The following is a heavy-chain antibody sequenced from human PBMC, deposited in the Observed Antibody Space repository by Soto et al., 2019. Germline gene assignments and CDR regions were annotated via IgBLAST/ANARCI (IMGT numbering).Heavy chain of an antibody. CDR1: GGSISSSSYY. Sequence: SETLSLTCTVSGGSISSSSYYWGWIRQPPGKGLEWIGGIYYSGSTYYNSSLKSRVTMSVDTSKDQFSLKLSSVTAADTAVYYCARQLRFPGGPHASNRFDPWGQGTLVTVSS. CDR2: IYYSGST. D-gene: IGHD3-3*01. V-gene: IGHV4-39*01. J-gene: IGHJ5*02. CDR3: ARQLRFPGGPHASNRFDP.